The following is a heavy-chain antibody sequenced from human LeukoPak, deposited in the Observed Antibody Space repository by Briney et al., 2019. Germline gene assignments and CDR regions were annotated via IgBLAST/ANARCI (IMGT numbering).Heavy chain of an antibody. CDR1: GYTFTSYA. D-gene: IGHD6-13*01. CDR3: ARDLPGPQYSSSWFDY. V-gene: IGHV7-4-1*02. Sequence: ASVKVSCKASGYTFTSYAMNWVRQAPGQGLEWMGWINTNTGNPTYAQGFTGRFVFSLDTSVSTAYLQISSLKAEDTAVYYCARDLPGPQYSSSWFDYWGQGTLVTVSS. J-gene: IGHJ4*02. CDR2: INTNTGNP.